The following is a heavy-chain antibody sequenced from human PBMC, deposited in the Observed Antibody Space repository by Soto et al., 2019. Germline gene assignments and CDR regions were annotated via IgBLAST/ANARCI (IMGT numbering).Heavy chain of an antibody. V-gene: IGHV4-31*03. CDR3: ARDAPPFDY. CDR1: GVSMSRGGYY. Sequence: QVQLQESGPGLVKSSQTLSLTCTVSGVSMSRGGYYWSWIRQLPGRGLEWIGYNKYSGSTHSNPSLKSRVTMSVDMSMNQFSLNLSSVTAADTAVYYCARDAPPFDYWGQGTRVTVSS. J-gene: IGHJ4*02. CDR2: NKYSGST.